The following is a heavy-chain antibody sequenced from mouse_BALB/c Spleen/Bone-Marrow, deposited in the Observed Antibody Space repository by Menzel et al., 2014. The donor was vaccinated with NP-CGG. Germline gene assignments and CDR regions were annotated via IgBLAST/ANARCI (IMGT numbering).Heavy chain of an antibody. CDR1: GFNIKDTH. Sequence: VQLKQSGAEVVKPGASVKLSCTASGFNIKDTHMHWVKQRPEQGLEWIGRIDPANGNTKYDPKFQGKTTITADTSSNTAYLQLSSLTSEDTAVYYCARYDYGVYFDYWGQGTTLTVSS. CDR3: ARYDYGVYFDY. V-gene: IGHV14-3*02. D-gene: IGHD2-4*01. CDR2: IDPANGNT. J-gene: IGHJ2*01.